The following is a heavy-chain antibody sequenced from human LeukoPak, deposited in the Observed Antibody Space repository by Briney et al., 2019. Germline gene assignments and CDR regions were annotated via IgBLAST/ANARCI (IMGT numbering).Heavy chain of an antibody. Sequence: GGSLRLSCAASGFTFSSYAMSWVRQAPGKGLEWVSAISGSGGSTYYADSVKGRFTISRDNSKNTLYLQMNSLRAEDTAVYYCAKFPGYCGDCYPTDSYYYMDVWGKGTTVTVSS. CDR1: GFTFSSYA. CDR2: ISGSGGST. D-gene: IGHD2-21*02. CDR3: AKFPGYCGDCYPTDSYYYMDV. V-gene: IGHV3-23*01. J-gene: IGHJ6*03.